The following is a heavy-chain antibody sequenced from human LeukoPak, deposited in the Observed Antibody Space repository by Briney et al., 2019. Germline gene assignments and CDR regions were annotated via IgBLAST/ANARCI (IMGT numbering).Heavy chain of an antibody. Sequence: PGGSLRLSCAASGVAFSNYAMSWVRQAPGKGLEWVAAISERGDGTYYAGSMKGRFTISRDNAKNMVYLQINSLRAEDTATSYCAKAIAQGYTFGSIAHDPWGQGTLVTVSS. CDR2: ISERGDGT. J-gene: IGHJ5*02. CDR3: AKAIAQGYTFGSIAHDP. V-gene: IGHV3-23*01. D-gene: IGHD5-18*01. CDR1: GVAFSNYA.